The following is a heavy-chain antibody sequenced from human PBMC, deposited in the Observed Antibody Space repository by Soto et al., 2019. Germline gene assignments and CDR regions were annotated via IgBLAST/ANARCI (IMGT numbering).Heavy chain of an antibody. J-gene: IGHJ6*02. CDR2: INTNTGNP. V-gene: IGHV7-4-1*01. CDR1: GYTFTSYA. Sequence: ASVKVSCKASGYTFTSYAMNWVRQAPGQGLEWMGWINTNTGNPTYAQGFTGRFVFSLDTSVSTAYLQICSLKAEDTAVYYCARDLGFVGNPWSSWYLDYYGMDVWGQGTTVTVSS. CDR3: ARDLGFVGNPWSSWYLDYYGMDV. D-gene: IGHD6-13*01.